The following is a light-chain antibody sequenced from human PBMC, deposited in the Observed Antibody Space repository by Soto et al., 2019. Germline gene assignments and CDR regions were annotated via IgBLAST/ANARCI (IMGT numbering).Light chain of an antibody. CDR2: DAS. CDR1: QGIGSA. V-gene: IGKV1-13*02. CDR3: QQYNSYWRT. J-gene: IGKJ1*01. Sequence: AIQLTQSPSSLSASVGDRVSITCRASQGIGSALVWYQLKPGAAPALLIYDASTLESGVPSRFSGSRSGADFTLTISSLQPDDFATYYCQQYNSYWRTFGQGTKVDIK.